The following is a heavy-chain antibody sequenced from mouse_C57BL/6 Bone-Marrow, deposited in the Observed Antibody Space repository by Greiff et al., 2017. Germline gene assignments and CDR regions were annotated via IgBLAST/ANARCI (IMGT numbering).Heavy chain of an antibody. J-gene: IGHJ4*01. D-gene: IGHD1-2*01. CDR2: INPSTGGT. CDR3: ANGHYYAMDY. Sequence: DVKLQESGPELVKPGASVKISCKASGYSFTGYYMNWVKQSPEKSLEWIGEINPSTGGTTYNQKFKAKATLTVDKSSSTAYMQLKSLTSEDSAVYYCANGHYYAMDYWGQGTSVTVSS. V-gene: IGHV1-42*01. CDR1: GYSFTGYY.